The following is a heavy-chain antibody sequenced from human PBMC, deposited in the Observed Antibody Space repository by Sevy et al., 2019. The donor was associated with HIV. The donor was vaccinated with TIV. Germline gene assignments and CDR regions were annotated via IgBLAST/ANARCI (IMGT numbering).Heavy chain of an antibody. CDR3: ARGAAAGTFDY. J-gene: IGHJ4*02. D-gene: IGHD6-13*01. Sequence: GGSLRLSCAASGFTFSSYWMHWVRQAPGKGLVWVSRVNSDGSSTSYADSVKGRFTISRDNAKNTLYLQMNSLRAEDTAVYYCARGAAAGTFDYWGQVTLVTVSS. CDR2: VNSDGSST. V-gene: IGHV3-74*01. CDR1: GFTFSSYW.